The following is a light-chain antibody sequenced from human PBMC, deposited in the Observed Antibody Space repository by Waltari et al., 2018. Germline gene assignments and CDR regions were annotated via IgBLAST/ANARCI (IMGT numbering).Light chain of an antibody. J-gene: IGLJ3*02. CDR2: DVS. V-gene: IGLV2-11*01. Sequence: QSALTQPRSVSGSPGQSVTISCPGTSSDVGGYNYVSWYQQHPGKAPKLMIYDVSKRPSGVPYRFSGSKSGNTASLTISGLQAEDEADYYCCSYAGSYTWVFGGGTKLTVL. CDR3: CSYAGSYTWV. CDR1: SSDVGGYNY.